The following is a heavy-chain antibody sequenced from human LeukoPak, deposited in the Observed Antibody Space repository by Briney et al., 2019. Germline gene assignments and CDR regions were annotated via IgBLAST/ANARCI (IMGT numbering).Heavy chain of an antibody. CDR3: ARGGSGWSRDY. V-gene: IGHV1-18*01. CDR1: GYTFTNYD. J-gene: IGHJ4*02. D-gene: IGHD6-19*01. CDR2: ISPNNGIT. Sequence: ASVTVSGKASGYTFTNYDITWVRQAPGQGLEWMGWISPNNGITHYAQNLQGRVTMTRDTSANTAYMDLGRLRSGGTAFYYCARGGSGWSRDYWDQETLVTLST.